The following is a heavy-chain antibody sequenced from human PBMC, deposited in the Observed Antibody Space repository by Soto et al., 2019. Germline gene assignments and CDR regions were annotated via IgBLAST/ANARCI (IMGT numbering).Heavy chain of an antibody. J-gene: IGHJ4*02. Sequence: GGSLRLSCAASGFTFSNAWMSWVRQAPWKGLEWVGRIKSKTDGGTTDYAAPVKGRFTISRDDSKNTLYLQMNSLKTEDTAVYYCTTVLWFGESYYFDYWGQGTLVTVSS. CDR3: TTVLWFGESYYFDY. CDR1: GFTFSNAW. CDR2: IKSKTDGGTT. V-gene: IGHV3-15*01. D-gene: IGHD3-10*01.